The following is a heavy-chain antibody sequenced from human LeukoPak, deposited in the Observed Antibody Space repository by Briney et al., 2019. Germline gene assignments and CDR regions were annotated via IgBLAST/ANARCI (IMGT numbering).Heavy chain of an antibody. CDR2: IIPILGIA. V-gene: IGHV1-69*04. D-gene: IGHD3-22*01. CDR1: GGTFSSYA. J-gene: IGHJ4*02. Sequence: GASVKVSCKASGGTFSSYAISWVRQAPGQGFEWMGRIIPILGIANYAQKLQGRVTMTTDTSTSTAYMELRSLRSDDTAVYYCARRYSSGYYYFDYWGQGTLVTVSS. CDR3: ARRYSSGYYYFDY.